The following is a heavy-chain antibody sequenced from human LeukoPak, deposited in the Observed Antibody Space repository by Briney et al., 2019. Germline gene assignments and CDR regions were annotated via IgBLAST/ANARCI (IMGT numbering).Heavy chain of an antibody. V-gene: IGHV1-58*02. J-gene: IGHJ4*02. D-gene: IGHD6-13*01. CDR3: AAGFSNHGYIY. CDR1: GLTFRTSA. CDR2: TVLGSGDT. Sequence: SVKVSCKAPGLTFRTSAMQWVRQTRGQGLEWIGWTVLGSGDTNYAQSLKERVTITRDMSTSTAYMELSSLRSEDTAMYYCAAGFSNHGYIYWGLGTLVTVSS.